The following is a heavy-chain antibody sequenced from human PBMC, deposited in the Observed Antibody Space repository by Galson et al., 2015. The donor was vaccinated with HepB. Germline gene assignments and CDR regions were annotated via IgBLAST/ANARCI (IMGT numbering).Heavy chain of an antibody. CDR2: INPSGGST. CDR1: GSTFTSYY. Sequence: SVKVSCKASGSTFTSYYMHWVRQAPGQGLEWMGIINPSGGSTSYAQKFQGRVTMTRDTSTSTVYMELSSLRSEDTAVYYCARDGGREAAAGRRDYYYYGMDVWGQGTTVTVSS. D-gene: IGHD6-13*01. J-gene: IGHJ6*02. CDR3: ARDGGREAAAGRRDYYYYGMDV. V-gene: IGHV1-46*01.